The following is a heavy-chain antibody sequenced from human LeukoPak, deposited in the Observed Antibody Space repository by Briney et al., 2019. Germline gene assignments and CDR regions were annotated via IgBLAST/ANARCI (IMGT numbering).Heavy chain of an antibody. Sequence: ASVKVSCKASGYTFTSYYMHWVRQAPGQGLEWMGIINPSGGNISYAQKFQGRVTMTRDTSTSTVYMELSSLRSEDTAVYYCARDSVPYYYDSSGYDTLPGYWGQGTLVTVSS. CDR1: GYTFTSYY. J-gene: IGHJ4*02. CDR3: ARDSVPYYYDSSGYDTLPGY. D-gene: IGHD3-22*01. V-gene: IGHV1-46*01. CDR2: INPSGGNI.